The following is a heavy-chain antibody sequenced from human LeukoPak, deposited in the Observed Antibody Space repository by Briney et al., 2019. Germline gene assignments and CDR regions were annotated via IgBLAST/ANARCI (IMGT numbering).Heavy chain of an antibody. D-gene: IGHD1-26*01. Sequence: GESLKISCKVSGCSFTSYCIGWVRQLPGKGLEWMGIIYPGDSGPTYSPSFQGQVTISVDKSINTAYLQWSSLQASDTAMYYCGMSGDRVPLQDDVFDVWGQGTMVTVST. V-gene: IGHV5-51*01. CDR2: IYPGDSGP. CDR3: GMSGDRVPLQDDVFDV. J-gene: IGHJ3*01. CDR1: GCSFTSYC.